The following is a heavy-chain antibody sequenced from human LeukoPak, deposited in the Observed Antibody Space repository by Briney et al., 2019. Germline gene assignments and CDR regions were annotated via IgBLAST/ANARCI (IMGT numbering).Heavy chain of an antibody. CDR2: INHSGST. J-gene: IGHJ2*01. D-gene: IGHD6-13*01. Sequence: SETLSLTCAVYGGSFSGYYWSWIRQPPGKGLEWIGEINHSGSTNYNPSLKSRVTISVDTSKNQFSLKLSSVTAADTAVYYCARLASSGKAAAGTYWYFDLWGRGTLVTVSS. CDR1: GGSFSGYY. CDR3: ARLASSGKAAAGTYWYFDL. V-gene: IGHV4-34*01.